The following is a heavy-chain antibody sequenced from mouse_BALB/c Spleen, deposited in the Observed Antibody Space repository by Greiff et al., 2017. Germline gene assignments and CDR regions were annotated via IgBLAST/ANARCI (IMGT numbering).Heavy chain of an antibody. CDR2: IDPETGGT. D-gene: IGHD1-1*01. V-gene: IGHV1-15*01. CDR1: GYTFTDYE. J-gene: IGHJ4*01. CDR3: TRKGLRKAMDY. Sequence: QVQLQQSGAELVRPGASVTLSCKASGYTFTDYEMHWVKQTPVHGLEWIGAIDPETGGTAYNQKFKGKATLTADKSSSTAYMELRSLTSEDSAVYYCTRKGLRKAMDYWGQGTSVTVSS.